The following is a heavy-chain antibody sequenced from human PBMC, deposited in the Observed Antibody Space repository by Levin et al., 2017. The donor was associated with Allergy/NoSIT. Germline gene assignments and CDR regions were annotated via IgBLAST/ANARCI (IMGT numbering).Heavy chain of an antibody. CDR2: IDPSDSYT. Sequence: GGSLRLSCKGSGSRFTNNWITWVRQTPGKGLEWMGRIDPSDSYTNYSPSFQGHVTISADKSLNTAYLQLHSLKASDTAKYYCLRGVDGDLYFDYWGQGTLVTVSS. V-gene: IGHV5-10-1*01. CDR3: LRGVDGDLYFDY. D-gene: IGHD4-17*01. J-gene: IGHJ4*02. CDR1: GSRFTNNW.